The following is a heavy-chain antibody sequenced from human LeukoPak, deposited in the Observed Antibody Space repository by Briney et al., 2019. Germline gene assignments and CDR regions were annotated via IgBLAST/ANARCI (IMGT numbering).Heavy chain of an antibody. V-gene: IGHV1-2*02. Sequence: ASVKVSCKASGYTFTGYYMHWVRQAPGQGLEWMGWINPNSGGTNYAQKFQGRVTMTRDTSISTAYMELSRLRSDDTAVYYCARAGIAVAGDWFDPWGQGTLVTVSP. J-gene: IGHJ5*02. CDR2: INPNSGGT. D-gene: IGHD6-19*01. CDR1: GYTFTGYY. CDR3: ARAGIAVAGDWFDP.